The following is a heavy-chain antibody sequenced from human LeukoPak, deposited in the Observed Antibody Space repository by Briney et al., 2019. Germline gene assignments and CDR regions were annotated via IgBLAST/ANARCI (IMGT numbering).Heavy chain of an antibody. CDR1: GFTFSSYS. J-gene: IGHJ4*02. V-gene: IGHV3-21*01. CDR2: ISSSSSYI. Sequence: GGSLRLSCAASGFTFSSYSMNWVRQAPGKGLGWVSSISSSSSYIYYADSVKGRFTISRDNAKNSLYLQMNSLRAEDTAVYYCARAGWYEPADYWGQGTLVTVSS. CDR3: ARAGWYEPADY. D-gene: IGHD6-19*01.